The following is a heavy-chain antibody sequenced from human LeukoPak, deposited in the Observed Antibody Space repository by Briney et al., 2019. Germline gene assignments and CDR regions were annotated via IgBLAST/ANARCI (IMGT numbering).Heavy chain of an antibody. CDR2: IWYDGSNK. Sequence: GGSLRLSCAASGFTFSSYDMHWVRQAPGKGLEWVAVIWYDGSNKYYADSVKGRFTISRDNSKNTLYLQMNSLRAEDTAVYYCAKGIYGGNPIHFDYWGQGTLVTVSS. D-gene: IGHD4/OR15-4a*01. CDR3: AKGIYGGNPIHFDY. J-gene: IGHJ4*02. V-gene: IGHV3-33*06. CDR1: GFTFSSYD.